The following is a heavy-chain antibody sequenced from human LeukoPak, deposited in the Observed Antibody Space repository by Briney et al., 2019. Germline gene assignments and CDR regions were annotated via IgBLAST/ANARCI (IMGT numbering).Heavy chain of an antibody. CDR3: ARGFASLRFLEWLLYGMDV. V-gene: IGHV1-2*02. J-gene: IGHJ6*02. D-gene: IGHD3-3*01. CDR2: INPNSGGT. Sequence: GASVKVSCKASGYTFTGYYMHWVRQAPGQGLEWMGWINPNSGGTNYAQKVQGRVTMTRDTSISTAYMELSRLRSDDTVVYYCARGFASLRFLEWLLYGMDVWGQGTTVTVSS. CDR1: GYTFTGYY.